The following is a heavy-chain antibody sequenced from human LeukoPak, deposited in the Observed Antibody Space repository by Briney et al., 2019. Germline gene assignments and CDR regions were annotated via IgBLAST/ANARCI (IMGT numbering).Heavy chain of an antibody. CDR2: IYTSGNT. J-gene: IGHJ4*02. Sequence: SSETLSLTCAVSGGSISSGSYYWSWIRQPAGKGLEGIVSIYTSGNTNYNPSLKGPVTISIYTSKNQFSLNLSSVTAADTAVYYCARGDFWSGYYFDYWGQGTLVTVSS. V-gene: IGHV4-61*02. CDR3: ARGDFWSGYYFDY. D-gene: IGHD3-3*01. CDR1: GGSISSGSYY.